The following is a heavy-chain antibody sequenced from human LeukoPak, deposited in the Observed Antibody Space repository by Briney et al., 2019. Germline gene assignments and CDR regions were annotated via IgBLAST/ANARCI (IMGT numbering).Heavy chain of an antibody. CDR2: IYYSGST. D-gene: IGHD3-16*01. CDR3: ARGGGSYGPRYWFDP. V-gene: IGHV4-59*01. J-gene: IGHJ5*02. CDR1: GGSISSYY. Sequence: SETLSLTCTVSGGSISSYYWSWIRQPPGKGLEWIGYIYYSGSTNYNPSLKSRVTISVETSKNQFSLKLSSVTAADTAVYYCARGGGSYGPRYWFDPWGQGTLVTVSS.